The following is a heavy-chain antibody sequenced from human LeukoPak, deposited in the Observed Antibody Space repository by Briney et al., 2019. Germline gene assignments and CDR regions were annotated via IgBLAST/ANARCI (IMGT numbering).Heavy chain of an antibody. CDR2: ISGSGGST. V-gene: IGHV3-23*01. D-gene: IGHD3-10*02. Sequence: GGSLRLSCAASGFTFSSYGMSWVRQAPGKGLERVSAISGSGGSTYYADSVKGRLTISRDNAKNSLYLQMNSLRAEDTAVYYCAELGITMIGGVWGKGTTVTISS. CDR1: GFTFSSYG. J-gene: IGHJ6*04. CDR3: AELGITMIGGV.